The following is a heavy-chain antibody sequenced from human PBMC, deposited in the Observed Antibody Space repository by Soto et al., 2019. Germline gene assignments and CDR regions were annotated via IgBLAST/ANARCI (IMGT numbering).Heavy chain of an antibody. CDR1: GGSFSGYY. J-gene: IGHJ4*02. CDR2: IHYSGTT. D-gene: IGHD2-8*01. CDR3: ARYNSYAIDY. V-gene: IGHV4-59*07. Sequence: SDTLSLTCAVYGGSFSGYYWSWIRQPPGKGLEWIANIHYSGTTNYNPSLASRVTLSVDTSKNQFSLKMTSVTAADRAMYFCARYNSYAIDYWGRGTLVTVSS.